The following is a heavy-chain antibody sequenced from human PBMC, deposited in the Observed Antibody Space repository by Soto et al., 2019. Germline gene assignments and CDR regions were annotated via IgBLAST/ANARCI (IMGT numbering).Heavy chain of an antibody. D-gene: IGHD1-26*01. J-gene: IGHJ4*02. CDR3: ARQEVGGQVGATPGLFDY. Sequence: ASVKVSCKASGYTFTSYGISWVRQAPGQGLEWMGWISAYNGNTNYAQKLQGRVTMTTDTSTSTAYMELRSLRSDDTAVYYCARQEVGGQVGATPGLFDYWGQGTLVTVSS. V-gene: IGHV1-18*01. CDR2: ISAYNGNT. CDR1: GYTFTSYG.